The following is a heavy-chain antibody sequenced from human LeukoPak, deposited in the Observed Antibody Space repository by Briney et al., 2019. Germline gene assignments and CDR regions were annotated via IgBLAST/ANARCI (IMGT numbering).Heavy chain of an antibody. CDR2: INPNSGGT. CDR1: GYIFTAYY. V-gene: IGHV1-2*02. Sequence: GASVKVSCKASGYIFTAYYIHWLRQAPGQGLEWMGWINPNSGGTNYAQKFQGRVTMTRDTSISTAYMELSRLRSDDTAVYYCARGVSNWFDPWGQGTLVTVSS. J-gene: IGHJ5*02. CDR3: ARGVSNWFDP.